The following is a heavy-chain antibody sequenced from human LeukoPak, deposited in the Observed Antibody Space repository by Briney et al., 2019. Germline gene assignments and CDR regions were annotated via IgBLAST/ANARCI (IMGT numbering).Heavy chain of an antibody. CDR2: IRYDGSNK. V-gene: IGHV3-30*02. CDR1: GFTFSSYG. J-gene: IGHJ4*02. Sequence: GGSLRLSCAASGFTFSSYGMHWVRQAPGKGLEWVAFIRYDGSNKYYADSVKGRFTISRDNSKNTLYLQMNSLRAEDTAVCYCASEGILEWLSSDYWGQGTLVTVSS. CDR3: ASEGILEWLSSDY. D-gene: IGHD3-3*01.